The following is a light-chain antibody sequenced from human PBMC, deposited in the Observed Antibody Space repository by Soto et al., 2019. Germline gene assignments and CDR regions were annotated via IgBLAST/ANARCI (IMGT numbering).Light chain of an antibody. CDR2: GAY. J-gene: IGKJ1*01. CDR3: QQYNDWPRT. V-gene: IGKV3-15*01. Sequence: DIVLPQSPVTLSASPGESATLYCRASQTVNSDLAWYQQKPGQAPRLLIYGAYIRAVGIPARFSGSGSGADFTLTIRSLQSEDFALYFCQQYNDWPRTFGQGTKVDIK. CDR1: QTVNSD.